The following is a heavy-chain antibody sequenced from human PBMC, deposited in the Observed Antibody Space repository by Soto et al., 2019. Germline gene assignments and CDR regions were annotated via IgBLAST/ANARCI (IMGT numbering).Heavy chain of an antibody. J-gene: IGHJ4*02. D-gene: IGHD4-17*01. CDR1: GFTFSNYA. V-gene: IGHV3-30-3*01. CDR2: ISYDGSHE. CDR3: AADYGAY. Sequence: QVQLVESGGGVVQPGRSLRLSCAASGFTFSNYALHWVRQAPGKGLEWVAIISYDGSHEYYADSVKGRFTISRDNSKNTLYLHIRGLRAEDTASYYCAADYGAYWGQGTLVTVSS.